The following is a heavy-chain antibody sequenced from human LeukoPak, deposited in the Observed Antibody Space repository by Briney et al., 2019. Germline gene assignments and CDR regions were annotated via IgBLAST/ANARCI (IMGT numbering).Heavy chain of an antibody. CDR2: ISWDGGST. Sequence: GGSLRLSCAASGFTFDDYTMHWVGQAPGKGLEWVSLISWDGGSTYYADSVKGRFTISRDNSKNSLYLQMNSLRTEDTALYYCAKDITQYYDILSGFDYWGQGTLVTVSS. J-gene: IGHJ4*02. CDR3: AKDITQYYDILSGFDY. V-gene: IGHV3-43*01. D-gene: IGHD3-9*01. CDR1: GFTFDDYT.